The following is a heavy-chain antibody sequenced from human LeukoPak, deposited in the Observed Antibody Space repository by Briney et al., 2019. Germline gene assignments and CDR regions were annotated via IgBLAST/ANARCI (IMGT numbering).Heavy chain of an antibody. CDR3: ARGPPAAYYDFWSGYPQFDY. CDR2: ISYDGSNK. D-gene: IGHD3-3*01. J-gene: IGHJ4*02. V-gene: IGHV3-30-3*01. CDR1: GFTFSSYA. Sequence: GGSLRLSCAASGFTFSSYAMHWVRQAPGKGLEWVAVISYDGSNKYYADSVKGRFTISRDNSKNTLYLQMNSLRAEDTAVYYCARGPPAAYYDFWSGYPQFDYWGQGTLVTVSS.